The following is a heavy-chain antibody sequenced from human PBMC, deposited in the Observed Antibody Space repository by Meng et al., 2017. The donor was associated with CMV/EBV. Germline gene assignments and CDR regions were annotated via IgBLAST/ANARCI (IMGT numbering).Heavy chain of an antibody. CDR3: ARLARARWDIVVVPAAHQGSYYFDY. Sequence: WVRQMPGKGLEWMGILYPGDSDTRYSPSFQGQVTISADKSISTAYLQWSSLKASDTAMYYCARLARARWDIVVVPAAHQGSYYFDYWGQGTLVTVSS. J-gene: IGHJ4*02. D-gene: IGHD2-2*01. CDR2: LYPGDSDT. V-gene: IGHV5-51*01.